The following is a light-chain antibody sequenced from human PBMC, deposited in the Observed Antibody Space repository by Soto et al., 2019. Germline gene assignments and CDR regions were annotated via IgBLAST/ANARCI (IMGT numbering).Light chain of an antibody. V-gene: IGKV1-39*01. CDR3: QQSYSRPLT. J-gene: IGKJ3*01. CDR2: GAS. Sequence: DIQMTQSPSSLSASVGDRVTITCRASQYISSYVNLYQKKPGKAPRFLIYGASDLQRGVPSRFSGSGSGTDFTLTINSLQPEDFATYYCQQSYSRPLTFGPGTKVDIK. CDR1: QYISSY.